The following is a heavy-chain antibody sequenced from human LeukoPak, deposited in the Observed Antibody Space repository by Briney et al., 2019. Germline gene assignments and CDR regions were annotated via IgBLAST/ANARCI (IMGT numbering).Heavy chain of an antibody. D-gene: IGHD4-23*01. Sequence: ASVNVSFKASGYTFTSYGISWVRQAPGQGLEWMGWISAYNGNTNYAQKLQGRVTMTTDTSTSTAYMELRSLRSDDTAVYYCAREWDYGGNAFDIWGQGTMVTVSS. J-gene: IGHJ3*02. CDR2: ISAYNGNT. CDR3: AREWDYGGNAFDI. CDR1: GYTFTSYG. V-gene: IGHV1-18*01.